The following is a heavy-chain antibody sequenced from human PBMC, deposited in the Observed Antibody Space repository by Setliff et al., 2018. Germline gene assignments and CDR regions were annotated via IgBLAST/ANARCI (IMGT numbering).Heavy chain of an antibody. CDR1: GGSMIGSY. CDR2: ISHSGST. D-gene: IGHD4-17*01. V-gene: IGHV4-38-2*02. Sequence: PSETLCLTCTASGGSMIGSYWTWIRQPPGEGLEWIGSISHSGSTYYNPSLRSRVTISLDTSKNPFSPKLTSVTAADTAVYYCAGGRRYDYGWDFDYWGQGTLVTVSS. J-gene: IGHJ4*02. CDR3: AGGRRYDYGWDFDY.